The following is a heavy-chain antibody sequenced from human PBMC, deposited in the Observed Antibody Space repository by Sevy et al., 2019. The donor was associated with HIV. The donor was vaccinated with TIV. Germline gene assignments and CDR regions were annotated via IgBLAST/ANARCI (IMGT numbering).Heavy chain of an antibody. J-gene: IGHJ4*02. CDR3: ARPSPRSAAAASAFYDN. D-gene: IGHD6-13*01. Sequence: GGSLRLSCVVSGYSFSSYAISWVRQAPGKGLEWVSTINGRGGSTYYADSVKGRFTISRDNPKNRLFLQMINLRVDDTAIYYCARPSPRSAAAASAFYDNWGQGTLVTVS. CDR2: INGRGGST. CDR1: GYSFSSYA. V-gene: IGHV3-23*01.